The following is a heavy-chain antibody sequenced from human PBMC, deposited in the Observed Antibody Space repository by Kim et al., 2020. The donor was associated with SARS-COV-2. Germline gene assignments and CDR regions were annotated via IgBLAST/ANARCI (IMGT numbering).Heavy chain of an antibody. D-gene: IGHD2-15*01. V-gene: IGHV4-34*01. CDR3: ARRTRYCSGGSCYYYYYGMDV. CDR2: INHSGST. CDR1: GGSFSGYY. J-gene: IGHJ6*02. Sequence: SETMSLTCAVYGGSFSGYYWSWIRQPPGKGLEWIGEINHSGSTNYNPSLKSRVTISVDTSKNQFSLKLSSVTAADTAVYYCARRTRYCSGGSCYYYYYGMDVWGQGTTVTVSS.